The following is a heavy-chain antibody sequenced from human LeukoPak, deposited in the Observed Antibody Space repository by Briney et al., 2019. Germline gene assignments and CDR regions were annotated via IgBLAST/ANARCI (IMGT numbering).Heavy chain of an antibody. J-gene: IGHJ4*02. V-gene: IGHV3-33*06. Sequence: GGSLRLSCTASGFTFSTYGMHWVRQAPGKGLEWVAVIWSDGSNEYYADSVKGRFTISRDNSKNTLYLQMDSLRAEDTAVYYCAKSNSESQTTVGNWGQGTLVTVSS. CDR1: GFTFSTYG. CDR3: AKSNSESQTTVGN. CDR2: IWSDGSNE. D-gene: IGHD1-26*01.